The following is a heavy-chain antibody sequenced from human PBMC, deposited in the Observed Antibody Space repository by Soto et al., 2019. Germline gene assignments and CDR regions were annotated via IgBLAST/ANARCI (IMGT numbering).Heavy chain of an antibody. J-gene: IGHJ4*02. Sequence: SGTVSLTCTVSDGSISSYHWSWIRQSPGKGLEWIGYTSNSAPTIYNPSLKSRVTISADTSKNQFSLRLSSVTAADTAVYFCARQFRDVYKDVEYWGQGALVS. CDR2: TSNSAPT. CDR3: ARQFRDVYKDVEY. CDR1: DGSISSYH. D-gene: IGHD1-1*01. V-gene: IGHV4-59*08.